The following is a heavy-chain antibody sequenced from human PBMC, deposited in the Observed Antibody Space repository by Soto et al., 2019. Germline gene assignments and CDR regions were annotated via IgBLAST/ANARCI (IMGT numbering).Heavy chain of an antibody. D-gene: IGHD5-12*01. CDR3: ARAGKRWLQFNY. CDR2: IYYSGST. Sequence: SETLSLTCTVSGGSISSGDYYWSWIRQPPGKGLEWIGYIYYSGSTYYNPSLKSRVTISVDTSKNQFSLKLSSVTAADTAVYYCARAGKRWLQFNYWGQGTLVTVSS. J-gene: IGHJ4*02. CDR1: GGSISSGDYY. V-gene: IGHV4-30-4*01.